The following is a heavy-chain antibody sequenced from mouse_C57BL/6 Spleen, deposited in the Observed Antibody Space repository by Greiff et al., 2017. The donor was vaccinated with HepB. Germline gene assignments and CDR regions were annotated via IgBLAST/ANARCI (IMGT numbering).Heavy chain of an antibody. CDR2: ISDGGSYT. Sequence: EVMLVESGGGLVKPGGSLKLSCAASGFTFSSYAMSWVRQTPEKRLEWVATISDGGSYTYYPDNVKGRITISRDNAKNNLYLQMSHLKSEDTAMYYCARDGNPFAYWGQGTLVTVSA. CDR1: GFTFSSYA. V-gene: IGHV5-4*01. J-gene: IGHJ3*01. CDR3: ARDGNPFAY. D-gene: IGHD2-1*01.